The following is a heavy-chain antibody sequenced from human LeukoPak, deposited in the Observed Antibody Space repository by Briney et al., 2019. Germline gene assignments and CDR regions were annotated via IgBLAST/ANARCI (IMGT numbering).Heavy chain of an antibody. J-gene: IGHJ6*04. CDR2: INWNGGST. V-gene: IGHV3-20*04. D-gene: IGHD3-3*01. Sequence: GESLRLSCAASGFTFDDYGMSWVRQAPGKGLEWVSGINWNGGSTGYADSVKGRFTISRDNAKNSLYLQMNSLRAEDTALYYCARVRSHDFWSGPKVWGKGTTVTVSS. CDR1: GFTFDDYG. CDR3: ARVRSHDFWSGPKV.